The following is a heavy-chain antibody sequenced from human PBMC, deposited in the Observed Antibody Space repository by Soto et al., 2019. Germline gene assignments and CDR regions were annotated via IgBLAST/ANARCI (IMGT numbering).Heavy chain of an antibody. CDR1: GFTFDDYG. V-gene: IGHV3-30*18. J-gene: IGHJ3*02. CDR3: AKDPGGYPLGTFNI. D-gene: IGHD3-16*02. Sequence: GGSLRLSCAASGFTFDDYGMSWVRQAPGKGLEWVAVISYDGGNKYYTDSVKGRFTISRDNSRNTVYLQMNSLRAEDTAVYYCAKDPGGYPLGTFNIWGQGTMVTVSS. CDR2: ISYDGGNK.